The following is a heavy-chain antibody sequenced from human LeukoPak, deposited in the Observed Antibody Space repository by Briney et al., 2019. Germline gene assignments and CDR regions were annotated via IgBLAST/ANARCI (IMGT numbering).Heavy chain of an antibody. CDR1: GGSISSYY. Sequence: SETLSLTCTVSGGSISSYYWSWIRQPPGKGLEWIGYIYYSGSTNYNPSLKSRVTISVDTSKNQFSLKLSSVTAADTAVYYCVGYCSSTSCQGYFDYWGQGTLVTVSS. CDR3: VGYCSSTSCQGYFDY. D-gene: IGHD2-2*01. CDR2: IYYSGST. J-gene: IGHJ4*02. V-gene: IGHV4-59*01.